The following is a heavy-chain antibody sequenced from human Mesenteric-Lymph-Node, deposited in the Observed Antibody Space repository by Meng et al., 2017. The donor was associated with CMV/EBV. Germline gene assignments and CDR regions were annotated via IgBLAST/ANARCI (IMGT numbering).Heavy chain of an antibody. J-gene: IGHJ4*02. CDR1: GGSISSYY. Sequence: SETLSLTCTVSGGSISSYYWSWIRQPPGKGLEWIGYIYYSGSTNYNPSRKSRVTISVDTSKNQFSLKLSSVTAADTAVYYCARGAVDSYDFWSGYYMYYFDYWGQGTLVTVSS. CDR3: ARGAVDSYDFWSGYYMYYFDY. D-gene: IGHD3-3*01. V-gene: IGHV4-59*01. CDR2: IYYSGST.